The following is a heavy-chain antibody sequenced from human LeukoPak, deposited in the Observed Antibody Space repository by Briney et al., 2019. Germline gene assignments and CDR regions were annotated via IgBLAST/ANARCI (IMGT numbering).Heavy chain of an antibody. CDR2: IYTSGST. Sequence: SENLSLTCTVSGGSISSYYWSWIRQPAGKGLEWIGRIYTSGSTNYNPSLKSRVTMSVDTSKNQFSLKLSSVTAADTAVYYCARISIDYGDYPYMDVWGKGTTVTVSS. CDR3: ARISIDYGDYPYMDV. D-gene: IGHD4-17*01. J-gene: IGHJ6*03. V-gene: IGHV4-4*07. CDR1: GGSISSYY.